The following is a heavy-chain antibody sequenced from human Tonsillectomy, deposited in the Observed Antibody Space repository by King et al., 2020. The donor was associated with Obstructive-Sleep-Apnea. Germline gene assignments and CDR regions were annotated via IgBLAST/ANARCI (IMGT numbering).Heavy chain of an antibody. CDR2: ISWNSGSI. J-gene: IGHJ4*02. V-gene: IGHV3-9*01. D-gene: IGHD6-13*01. Sequence: QLVQSGGGLVQPGRSLRLSCAASGFTFDDYAMHWVRQAPGKGLEWVSGISWNSGSIGYADSVKGRFTISRDNAKNSLYLQMNSLRAEDTALYYCAKDREIRIAAAILDSWGQGTLVTISS. CDR3: AKDREIRIAAAILDS. CDR1: GFTFDDYA.